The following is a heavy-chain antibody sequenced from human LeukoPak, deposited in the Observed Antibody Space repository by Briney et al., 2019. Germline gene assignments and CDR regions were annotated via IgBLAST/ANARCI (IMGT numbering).Heavy chain of an antibody. Sequence: PSETLSLTCTVSGGSISSSSYYWGWIRQPPGKGLEWIGSIYYSGSTNYNPSLKSRVTISVDTSKNQFSLKLSSVTAADTAVYYCARPLGGNDAFDIWGQGTMVTVSS. CDR3: ARPLGGNDAFDI. CDR2: IYYSGST. J-gene: IGHJ3*02. V-gene: IGHV4-39*07. CDR1: GGSISSSSYY. D-gene: IGHD4-23*01.